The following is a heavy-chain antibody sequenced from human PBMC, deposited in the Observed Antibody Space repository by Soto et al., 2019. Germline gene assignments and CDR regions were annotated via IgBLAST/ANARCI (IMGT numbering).Heavy chain of an antibody. J-gene: IGHJ6*01. D-gene: IGHD2-2*01. CDR2: ISYDGSNK. V-gene: IGHV3-30-3*01. Sequence: QVQLVESGGGVVQPGRSLRLSCAASGFTFSSYAMHWVRQAPGKGLEWVAVISYDGSNKYYADSVKGRFTISRDNSKNTLYLQMNSLRAEDTAVYYCAREDYCSSTSCYDYYYYGMDVW. CDR3: AREDYCSSTSCYDYYYYGMDV. CDR1: GFTFSSYA.